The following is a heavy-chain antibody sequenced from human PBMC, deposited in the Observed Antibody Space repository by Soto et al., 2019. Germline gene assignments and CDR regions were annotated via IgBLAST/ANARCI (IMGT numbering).Heavy chain of an antibody. Sequence: EVQLVESGGGLVKPGGSLRLSCAASGFTFSTYSMNWVRQAPGKGLEWVSSISSTSGFIYYADSVKGRFTISRDNAKNSVYLQMNSLRAEDTAVYFCARVESGIYSSSNDYWGQGTLVTVSS. CDR2: ISSTSGFI. D-gene: IGHD6-13*01. V-gene: IGHV3-21*02. CDR3: ARVESGIYSSSNDY. J-gene: IGHJ4*02. CDR1: GFTFSTYS.